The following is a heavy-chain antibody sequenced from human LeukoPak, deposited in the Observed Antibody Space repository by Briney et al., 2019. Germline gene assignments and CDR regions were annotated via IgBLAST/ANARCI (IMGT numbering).Heavy chain of an antibody. CDR2: ISAYNGNT. J-gene: IGHJ4*02. Sequence: ASVKVFCKASGYTFTSYGISWVRQAPGQGLEWMGWISAYNGNTNYAQKLQGRVTMTTDTSTSTAYMELRSLRSDDTAVYYCARDTGLAAAEKTDYWGQGTLVTVSS. D-gene: IGHD6-13*01. CDR3: ARDTGLAAAEKTDY. V-gene: IGHV1-18*01. CDR1: GYTFTSYG.